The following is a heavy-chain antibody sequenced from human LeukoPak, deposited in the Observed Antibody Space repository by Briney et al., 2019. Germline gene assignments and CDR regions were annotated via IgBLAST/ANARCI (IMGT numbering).Heavy chain of an antibody. D-gene: IGHD4-11*01. CDR1: GFTFSSYA. J-gene: IGHJ4*02. CDR3: AKAGGPLMTTVTVLIDY. Sequence: SGGSLRLSCAASGFTFSSYAMSWVRKAPGRGRGWVSAISGSGGSTYYADSVKGRFTISRDNSKNTLYLQMNSLRAEDTAVYYCAKAGGPLMTTVTVLIDYWGQGTLVTVSS. V-gene: IGHV3-23*01. CDR2: ISGSGGST.